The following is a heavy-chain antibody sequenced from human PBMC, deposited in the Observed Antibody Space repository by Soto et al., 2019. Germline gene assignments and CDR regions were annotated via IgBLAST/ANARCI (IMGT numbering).Heavy chain of an antibody. V-gene: IGHV1-69*13. CDR2: IIPIFGTA. Sequence: SVKVSCKASGGTFSSYAISWVRQAPGQGLEWMGGIIPIFGTANYAQKFQGRVTITADESTSTAYMELSSLRSEDTAVYYCATPEGDILTGYYSQFDYWGPGTLVTLSS. CDR3: ATPEGDILTGYYSQFDY. CDR1: GGTFSSYA. J-gene: IGHJ4*02. D-gene: IGHD3-9*01.